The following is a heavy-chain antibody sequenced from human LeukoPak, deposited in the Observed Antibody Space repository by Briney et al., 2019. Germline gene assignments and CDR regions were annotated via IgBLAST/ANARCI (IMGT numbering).Heavy chain of an antibody. J-gene: IGHJ4*02. CDR1: GGTFSSYA. CDR2: IIPIFGTA. Sequence: SVKVSCKASGGTFSSYAISWVRQAPGQGLEWMGGIIPIFGTANYAQKFQGRVTITADESTSTAYVELSSLRSEDTAVYYCAGGDYYDSSGYYGSDYWGQGTLVTVSS. D-gene: IGHD3-22*01. V-gene: IGHV1-69*13. CDR3: AGGDYYDSSGYYGSDY.